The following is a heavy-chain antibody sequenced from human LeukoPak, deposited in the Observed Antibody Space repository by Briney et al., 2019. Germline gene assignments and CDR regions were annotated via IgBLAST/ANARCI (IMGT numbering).Heavy chain of an antibody. CDR2: INTDGSST. CDR3: AREGDYSNVQDV. Sequence: GGSLRLSCAASGFTFSSYWMHWVRQAPGKGLVWVSRINTDGSSTSYADSVKDRFTISRDNAKNTLYLQMNSLRAEDTAVYYCAREGDYSNVQDVWGKGTTVTVSS. V-gene: IGHV3-74*01. D-gene: IGHD4-11*01. CDR1: GFTFSSYW. J-gene: IGHJ6*04.